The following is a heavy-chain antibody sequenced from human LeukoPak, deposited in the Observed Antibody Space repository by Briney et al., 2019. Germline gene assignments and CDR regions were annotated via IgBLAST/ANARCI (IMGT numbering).Heavy chain of an antibody. CDR3: ARRRLNYYDSDAFDI. V-gene: IGHV4-59*08. D-gene: IGHD3-22*01. CDR2: ICYSGTT. J-gene: IGHJ3*02. Sequence: PSETLSLTCTVSGDSISSYYWSWIRQPPGKTLEWIGYICYSGTTNYNPSLKSRVTMSVDTSKNQFSLNLSSVTAADTAVYYCARRRLNYYDSDAFDIWGQGTMVTVSS. CDR1: GDSISSYY.